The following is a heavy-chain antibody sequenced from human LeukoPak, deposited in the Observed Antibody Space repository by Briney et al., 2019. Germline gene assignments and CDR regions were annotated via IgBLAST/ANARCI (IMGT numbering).Heavy chain of an antibody. J-gene: IGHJ6*02. CDR3: AKDQVWGAVAGIHIIGYYYYYYGMDV. Sequence: PGRSLRLSCAASGFTFSSYGMHWVRQAPGKGLEWVAVISYDGSNKYYADSVKGRFTISRDNSKNTLYLQMNSLRAEDTAVYYCAKDQVWGAVAGIHIIGYYYYYYGMDVWGQGTTVTVSS. D-gene: IGHD6-19*01. CDR1: GFTFSSYG. V-gene: IGHV3-30*18. CDR2: ISYDGSNK.